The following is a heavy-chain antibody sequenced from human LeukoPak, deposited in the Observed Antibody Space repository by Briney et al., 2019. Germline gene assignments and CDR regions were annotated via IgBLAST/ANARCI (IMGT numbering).Heavy chain of an antibody. CDR3: ARDGYCSGGSCYLVAFDI. D-gene: IGHD2-15*01. CDR1: GFTFSSYG. Sequence: GGFLRLSCAASGFTFSSYGMHWVRQAPGKGLEWVAVISYDGSNKYYADSVKGRFTISRDNAKNTLYLQMNSLRAEDTAVYYCARDGYCSGGSCYLVAFDIWGQGTMVTVSS. J-gene: IGHJ3*02. CDR2: ISYDGSNK. V-gene: IGHV3-30*03.